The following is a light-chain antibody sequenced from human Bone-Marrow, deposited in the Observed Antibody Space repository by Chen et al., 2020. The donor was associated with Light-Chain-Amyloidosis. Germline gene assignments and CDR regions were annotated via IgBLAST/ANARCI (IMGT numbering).Light chain of an antibody. CDR3: QSADSSGTYEVI. Sequence: SNELTQPPSVSVSPGQTARITCSGDALAKQYAYWYQHKPGQAPVVIVYKDNQRPSGISERFSGSSSGTTATLTISGVQAEDEADYHCQSADSSGTYEVIVGGGTKLTVL. CDR2: KDN. J-gene: IGLJ2*01. CDR1: ALAKQY. V-gene: IGLV3-25*03.